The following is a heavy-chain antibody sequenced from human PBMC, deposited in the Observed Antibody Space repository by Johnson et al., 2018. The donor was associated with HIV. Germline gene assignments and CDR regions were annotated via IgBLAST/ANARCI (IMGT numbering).Heavy chain of an antibody. V-gene: IGHV3-66*02. CDR2: IYSGGSP. D-gene: IGHD3-16*01. CDR1: GFTVSSNY. Sequence: MQLVESGGDLVQPGGSLRLSCAVSGFTVSSNYMSWVRRAPGKGLAWVSVIYSGGSPYYAASVKGRFTISRDNSKNTLYLQMNSLRAEDPAVYYCARSRHGGIQPSDAVDVWGQGTMVTVSS. CDR3: ARSRHGGIQPSDAVDV. J-gene: IGHJ3*01.